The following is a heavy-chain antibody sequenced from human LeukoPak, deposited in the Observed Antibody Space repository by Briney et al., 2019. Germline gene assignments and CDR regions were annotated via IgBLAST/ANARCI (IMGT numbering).Heavy chain of an antibody. CDR1: GFTFSSYS. D-gene: IGHD6-13*01. V-gene: IGHV3-21*01. CDR3: ARDTGIAAAGTRYYYYGMDV. Sequence: GGSLRLSCAASGFTFSSYSMNWVRQAPGKGLEWVSSISSSSSYIYYADSVKGRFTISRDNAKNSLYLQMNSLRAEGTAVYYCARDTGIAAAGTRYYYYGMDVWGQGTTVTVSS. J-gene: IGHJ6*02. CDR2: ISSSSSYI.